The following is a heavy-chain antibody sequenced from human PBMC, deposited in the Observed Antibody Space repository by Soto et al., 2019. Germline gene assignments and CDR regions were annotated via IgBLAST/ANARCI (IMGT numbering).Heavy chain of an antibody. CDR1: GFTFSSYA. D-gene: IGHD6-19*01. V-gene: IGHV3-30-3*01. Sequence: VQLVESGGGVVQPGRSLRLSCAASGFTFSSYAMHWVRQAPGKGLEWVAVISYDGSNKYYADSVKGRFTISRDNSKNTLYLQMNSLRAEDTAVYYCARDHADSSGWYAFLDYWGQGTLVTVSS. CDR2: ISYDGSNK. CDR3: ARDHADSSGWYAFLDY. J-gene: IGHJ4*02.